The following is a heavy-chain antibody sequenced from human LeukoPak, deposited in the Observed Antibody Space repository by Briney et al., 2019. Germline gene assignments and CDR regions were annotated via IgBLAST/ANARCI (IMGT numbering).Heavy chain of an antibody. CDR2: ILVGSGNT. CDR1: GFTFTSTA. V-gene: IGHV1-58*01. Sequence: SVTVSCKASGFTFTSTAVQWVRQARGQRLEWIGWILVGSGNTNYAQMFQERVTLTWDVSTSTAYMVLSSLRSEDTAVYYCASDPPYTSSSAWWGQGTLVTVSS. CDR3: ASDPPYTSSSAW. J-gene: IGHJ4*02. D-gene: IGHD2-2*01.